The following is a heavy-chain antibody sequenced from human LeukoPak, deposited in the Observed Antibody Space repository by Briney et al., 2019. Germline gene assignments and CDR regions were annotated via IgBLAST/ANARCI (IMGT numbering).Heavy chain of an antibody. V-gene: IGHV4-31*03. D-gene: IGHD3-10*01. J-gene: IGHJ4*02. CDR1: GGSISSGGYY. Sequence: SETLSLTCTVSGGSISSGGYYWSWIRQHPGKGLEWIGYIYYSGSTYYNPSLKSRVTISVDTSKNQFSLKLSSVTAADTAVYYCARGRRFFTTMVRGVILGDFFDYWGQGTLVTVSS. CDR2: IYYSGST. CDR3: ARGRRFFTTMVRGVILGDFFDY.